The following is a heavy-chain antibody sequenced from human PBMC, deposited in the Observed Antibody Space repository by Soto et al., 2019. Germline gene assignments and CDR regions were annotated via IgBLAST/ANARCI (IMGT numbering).Heavy chain of an antibody. Sequence: QVQLVQSGAEVKKPGSSVKVSCKTSGGTFSRNTISWVRQAPGQGLEWMGRIIPTLGIANYAQKFQGRVTITADKSTSTAYMELGSLRSEDMAVYYCARGGYCSSTTCYQPFDSWGQGTLVTVSS. V-gene: IGHV1-69*02. J-gene: IGHJ4*02. D-gene: IGHD2-2*01. CDR3: ARGGYCSSTTCYQPFDS. CDR1: GGTFSRNT. CDR2: IIPTLGIA.